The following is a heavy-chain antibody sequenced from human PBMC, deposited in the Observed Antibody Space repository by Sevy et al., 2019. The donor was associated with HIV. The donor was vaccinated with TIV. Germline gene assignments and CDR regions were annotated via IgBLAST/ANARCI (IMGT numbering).Heavy chain of an antibody. CDR2: FDPEDGET. J-gene: IGHJ6*02. CDR3: ATLDFWSDYPFYGVDV. D-gene: IGHD3-3*01. V-gene: IGHV1-24*01. CDR1: GYTFTSYG. Sequence: ASVKVSCKASGYTFTSYGISWVRQAPGQGLEWMGGFDPEDGETIYAQKFQGRVIMTEDTSSDTAYMELSSLRSEDTAVYYCATLDFWSDYPFYGVDVWGQGTTVTVSS.